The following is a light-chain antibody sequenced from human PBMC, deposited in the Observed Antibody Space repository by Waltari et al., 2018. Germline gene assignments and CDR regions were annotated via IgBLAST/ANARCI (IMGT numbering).Light chain of an antibody. J-gene: IGKJ1*01. CDR1: QSISSW. CDR3: QQYPRT. CDR2: KAS. V-gene: IGKV1-5*03. Sequence: DIKMTQSPSTLSASVGDRVTITCRASQSISSWLAWYQQKPGKAPKPLIYKASSLESGVPSRFSGSGSGTEFTLTISSLQPDDFATYYCQQYPRTFGQGTKVEIK.